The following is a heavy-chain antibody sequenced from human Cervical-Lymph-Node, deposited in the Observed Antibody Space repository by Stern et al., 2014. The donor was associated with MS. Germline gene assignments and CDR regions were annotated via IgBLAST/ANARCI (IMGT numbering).Heavy chain of an antibody. V-gene: IGHV3-21*01. CDR2: ISGRSTYI. CDR1: GFAFNTYT. CDR3: ARDSHYYGMNV. J-gene: IGHJ6*02. Sequence: EVQLVESGGGLVKPGGSLRLSCAASGFAFNTYTMTWVRQAPGKGLEWVSSISGRSTYIYYSDSIKARFTISRDNAKNSLYLQMNSLRAEDTAVYYCARDSHYYGMNVWGQGTTVTVSS.